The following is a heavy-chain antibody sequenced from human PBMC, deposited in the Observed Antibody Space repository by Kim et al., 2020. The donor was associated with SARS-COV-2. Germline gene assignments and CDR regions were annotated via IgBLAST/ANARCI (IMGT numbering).Heavy chain of an antibody. V-gene: IGHV3-53*01. CDR2: IYSGGST. J-gene: IGHJ6*02. Sequence: GGSLRLSCAASGFTVSSNYMSWVRQAPGKGLEWVSVIYSGGSTYYADSVKGRFTISRDNSKNTLYLQMNSLRAEDTAVYYCAREGRYDSSGYTRNYYYYYGMDVWGQGTTVTVSS. D-gene: IGHD3-22*01. CDR1: GFTVSSNY. CDR3: AREGRYDSSGYTRNYYYYYGMDV.